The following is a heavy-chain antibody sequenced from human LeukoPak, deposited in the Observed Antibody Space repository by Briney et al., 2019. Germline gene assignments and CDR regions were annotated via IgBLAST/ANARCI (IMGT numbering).Heavy chain of an antibody. CDR2: VRSKANGGTT. J-gene: IGHJ4*02. CDR1: GFTFGDYA. CDR3: TTGPFYDSSGYRLDY. Sequence: GRSLRLSCTASGFTFGDYAMTWVRRAPGKGVEWVGFVRSKANGGTTEYAASVKGRFTISRDDSKSIAYLQMNSLKTEDTAMYYCTTGPFYDSSGYRLDYWGQGTLVTVSS. V-gene: IGHV3-49*04. D-gene: IGHD3-22*01.